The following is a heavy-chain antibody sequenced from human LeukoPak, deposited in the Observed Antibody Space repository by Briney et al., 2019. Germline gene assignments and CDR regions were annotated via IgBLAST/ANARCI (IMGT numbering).Heavy chain of an antibody. Sequence: SGTLSLTCAVSGGSISSSNWWSWVRQPPGKGLEWIGHIYYDGRTYYNPSLKSRVTMSVDTSKNQFSLKLSSVTAADTAVYYCARHRGSSSEFDPWGLGTLVTISS. V-gene: IGHV4-4*02. CDR1: GGSISSSNW. D-gene: IGHD6-6*01. CDR3: ARHRGSSSEFDP. J-gene: IGHJ5*02. CDR2: IYYDGRT.